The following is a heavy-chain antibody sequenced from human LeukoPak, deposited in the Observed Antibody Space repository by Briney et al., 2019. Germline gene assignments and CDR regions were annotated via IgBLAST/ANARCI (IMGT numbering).Heavy chain of an antibody. J-gene: IGHJ3*02. D-gene: IGHD3-10*01. Sequence: GESLKISCKGSGYSFASYWIGWVRQMPGKGLEWMGIIYPGDSDTRYSPSFQGQVTISADKSISTAYLQWSSLKASDTAMYYCARHFGFGEFIFPFDIWGQGTMVTVSS. CDR3: ARHFGFGEFIFPFDI. V-gene: IGHV5-51*01. CDR1: GYSFASYW. CDR2: IYPGDSDT.